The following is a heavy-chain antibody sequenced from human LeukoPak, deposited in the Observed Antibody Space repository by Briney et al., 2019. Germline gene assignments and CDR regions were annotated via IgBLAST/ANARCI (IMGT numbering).Heavy chain of an antibody. CDR2: INPSGGST. Sequence: GASVKVSFKASGSTFTSYYMHWVRQAPGQGVEWVGIINPSGGSTSYAQKFQGRVTMTRDTSTSTVYMELSSLRSEDTAVYYCARELYSYGLDYWGQGTLATISS. CDR3: ARELYSYGLDY. D-gene: IGHD5-18*01. CDR1: GSTFTSYY. J-gene: IGHJ4*02. V-gene: IGHV1-46*01.